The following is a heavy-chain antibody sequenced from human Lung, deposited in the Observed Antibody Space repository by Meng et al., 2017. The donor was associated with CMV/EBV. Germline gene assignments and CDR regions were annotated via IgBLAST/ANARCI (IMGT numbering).Heavy chain of an antibody. CDR3: ARVEMGMVVADY. CDR1: GGTFSSYA. J-gene: IGHJ4*02. V-gene: IGHV1-69*05. Sequence: SVNVSXKASGGTFSSYAISWVRQAPGQGLEGMGGIIPIFGTANYAQKFQGRVTITTDESTSTAYMELSSLRSEDTAVYYCARVEMGMVVADYWGQGTLVTVSS. D-gene: IGHD2-15*01. CDR2: IIPIFGTA.